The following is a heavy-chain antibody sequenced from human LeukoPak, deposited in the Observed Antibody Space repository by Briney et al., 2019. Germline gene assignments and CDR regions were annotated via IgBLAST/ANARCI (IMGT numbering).Heavy chain of an antibody. D-gene: IGHD6-13*01. CDR2: ISGSGGST. CDR3: AKTGQQLVSYYYYGMDV. V-gene: IGHV3-23*01. Sequence: GGSLRLSCAASGFTFRSYAMSWVRQAPGKGLEWVSAISGSGGSTYYADSVKGRFTISRDNSKNTLYLQMNSLRAEDTAVYYCAKTGQQLVSYYYYGMDVWGQGTTVTVSS. J-gene: IGHJ6*02. CDR1: GFTFRSYA.